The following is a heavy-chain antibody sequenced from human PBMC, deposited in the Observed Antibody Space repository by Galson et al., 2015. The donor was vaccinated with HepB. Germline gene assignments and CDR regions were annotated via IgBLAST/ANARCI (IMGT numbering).Heavy chain of an antibody. Sequence: SLRLSCAASGFTFSSYSMNWVRQAPGKGLEWVSSISSSSSYIYYADSVKGRFTISRDNAKNSLYLQMNSLRAEDTAVYYCARDLDDSSGYSGVYFDYWGQGTLVTVSS. V-gene: IGHV3-21*01. D-gene: IGHD3-22*01. CDR2: ISSSSSYI. CDR3: ARDLDDSSGYSGVYFDY. J-gene: IGHJ4*02. CDR1: GFTFSSYS.